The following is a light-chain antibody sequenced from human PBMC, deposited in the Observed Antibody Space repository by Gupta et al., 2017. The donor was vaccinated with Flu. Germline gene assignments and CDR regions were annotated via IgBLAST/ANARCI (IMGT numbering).Light chain of an antibody. CDR2: SDN. J-gene: IGLJ3*02. CDR1: SSNIGTND. Sequence: QSVLTQPPSASGTPGPRVTISCSGSSSNIGTNDVNWYQQVPGTAPKVLIYSDNQRPSGVPGRFSGSKSGTSASLAISGLQSEDEADYYCAAWDDSLSVVVFGGGTKLTVL. V-gene: IGLV1-44*01. CDR3: AAWDDSLSVVV.